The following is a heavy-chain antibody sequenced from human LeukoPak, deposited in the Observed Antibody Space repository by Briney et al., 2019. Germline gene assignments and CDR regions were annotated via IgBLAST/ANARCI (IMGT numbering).Heavy chain of an antibody. Sequence: GGSLRLSCTVSGFTFSSNSMSWVRQAPGKGLEWVSFIYSGGNTHYSDSVKGRFTISRDNSKNTLYLQMNTLRAEDTAVYYCARRAGEYSHPYDYWGQGTLVTVSS. CDR3: ARRAGEYSHPYDY. V-gene: IGHV3-53*01. CDR2: IYSGGNT. CDR1: GFTFSSNS. J-gene: IGHJ4*02. D-gene: IGHD4-17*01.